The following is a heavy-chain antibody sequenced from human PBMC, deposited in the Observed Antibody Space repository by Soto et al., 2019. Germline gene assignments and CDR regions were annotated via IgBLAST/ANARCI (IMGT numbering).Heavy chain of an antibody. V-gene: IGHV1-69*01. D-gene: IGHD3-9*01. J-gene: IGHJ6*02. CDR1: GGTFSSYA. CDR3: AHRYFDWLSRDYYYGMDV. Sequence: QVQLVQSGAEVKKPGSSVKVSCKASGGTFSSYAISWVRQAPGQGLEWMGGIIPIFGTANYAQKFQGRVTITADESTSTAYMELSSLRSEDTAVYYCAHRYFDWLSRDYYYGMDVWGQGTTVTVSS. CDR2: IIPIFGTA.